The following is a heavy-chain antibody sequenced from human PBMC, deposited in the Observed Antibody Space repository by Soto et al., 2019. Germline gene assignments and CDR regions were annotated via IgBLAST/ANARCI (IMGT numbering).Heavy chain of an antibody. Sequence: GGSLRLSCAASGFTFSSYVMSWVRQAPGKGLEWVSAISGSDGLTNYADSVRGRFTVSRDNSKNTLYLQMNSLRAEDAAVYFCARRTPGSFAFDIWGQGTMVTVSS. V-gene: IGHV3-23*01. J-gene: IGHJ3*02. CDR2: ISGSDGLT. D-gene: IGHD1-1*01. CDR3: ARRTPGSFAFDI. CDR1: GFTFSSYV.